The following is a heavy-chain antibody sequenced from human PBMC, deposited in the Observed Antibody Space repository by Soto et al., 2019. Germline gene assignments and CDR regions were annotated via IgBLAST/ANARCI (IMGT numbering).Heavy chain of an antibody. D-gene: IGHD2-2*01. CDR2: IYYSGST. CDR1: GGSVSSGSYY. V-gene: IGHV4-61*01. Sequence: PSETVSLTXTVSGGSVSSGSYYWSWIRQPPGKGLEWIGYIYYSGSTNYNPSLKSRVTISVDTSKNQFSLKLSSVTAADTAVYYCARRGGYCSSTSCYPNWFDPWGQGTLVTVSS. CDR3: ARRGGYCSSTSCYPNWFDP. J-gene: IGHJ5*02.